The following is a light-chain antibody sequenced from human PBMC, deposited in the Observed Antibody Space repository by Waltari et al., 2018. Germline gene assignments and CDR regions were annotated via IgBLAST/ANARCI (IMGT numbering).Light chain of an antibody. CDR3: SSFTDTHTLL. J-gene: IGLJ2*01. CDR2: DVT. CDR1: SNDVGASNF. Sequence: QSALTQPASVSGSPGQSITISCTGTSNDVGASNFVSWYQQHPGRAPHLMIFDVTGRQSGISYRCSGSKSANTASLTISGLLPEDEAIYYCSSFTDTHTLLFGGGTTVTVL. V-gene: IGLV2-14*03.